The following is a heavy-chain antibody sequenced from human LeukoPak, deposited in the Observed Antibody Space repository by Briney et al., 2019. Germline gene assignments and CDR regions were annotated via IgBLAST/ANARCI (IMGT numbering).Heavy chain of an antibody. CDR3: ARDRGYGDSLGWFDP. J-gene: IGHJ5*02. CDR2: INPSGGST. V-gene: IGHV1-46*01. Sequence: ASVMVSCKASGYTFTSYYMHWVRQAPGQGLEWMGIINPSGGSTSYAQKSQGRVTMTRDTSTSTVYMELSSLRSEDTAVYYCARDRGYGDSLGWFDPWGQGTLVTVSS. D-gene: IGHD4-17*01. CDR1: GYTFTSYY.